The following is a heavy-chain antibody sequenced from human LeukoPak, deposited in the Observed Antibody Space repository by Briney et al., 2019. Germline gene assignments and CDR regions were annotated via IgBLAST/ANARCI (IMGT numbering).Heavy chain of an antibody. D-gene: IGHD3-22*01. V-gene: IGHV4-39*07. CDR1: GGSISSSNYY. Sequence: SETLSLTCTVSGGSISSSNYYWAWIRQPPGKGLEWIGNIHYSGSTYYNASLNSRITMSIDTSKNRFSLRLSSVTAADTAVYYCARVTGYMIEDYFDYWGQGTLVTVSS. J-gene: IGHJ4*02. CDR2: IHYSGST. CDR3: ARVTGYMIEDYFDY.